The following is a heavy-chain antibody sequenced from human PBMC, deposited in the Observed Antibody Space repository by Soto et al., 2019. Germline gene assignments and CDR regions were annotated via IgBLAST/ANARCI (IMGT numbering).Heavy chain of an antibody. J-gene: IGHJ4*02. D-gene: IGHD3-22*01. V-gene: IGHV3-23*01. CDR3: AKDETMIVVVILNFDY. CDR2: ISGSGGST. Sequence: GGSLRLSXAASGFTFSSYAMSWVRQAPGKGLEWVSAISGSGGSTYYADSVKGRFTISRDNSKNTLYLQMNSLRAEDTAVYYCAKDETMIVVVILNFDYWGQGTLVTVSS. CDR1: GFTFSSYA.